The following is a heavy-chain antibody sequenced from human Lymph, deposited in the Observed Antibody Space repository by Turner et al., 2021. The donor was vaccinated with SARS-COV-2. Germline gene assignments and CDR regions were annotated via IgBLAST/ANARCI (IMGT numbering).Heavy chain of an antibody. V-gene: IGHV3-30*14. CDR3: ARDLGGYFDL. CDR2: ISHAGSNK. Sequence: QEQLVESGGSVVQPGRSLRLSCEASVFTFSTYAMELVRQSPGKVLCVLALISHAGSNKYYADSVKGRFTISRDNSKNTLSLQMIILLALVTSVYYCARDLGGYFDLWGRGTLVTVSS. D-gene: IGHD3-16*01. J-gene: IGHJ2*01. CDR1: VFTFSTYA.